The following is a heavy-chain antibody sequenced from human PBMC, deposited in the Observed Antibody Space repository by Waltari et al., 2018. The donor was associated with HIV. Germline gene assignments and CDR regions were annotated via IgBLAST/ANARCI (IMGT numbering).Heavy chain of an antibody. Sequence: LQLQESGPGLVKPSETLSLTCTVSGGSLSSSSYYWGWIRQPTGKGMEWIGNIYYSGSTYYNPSLKSRVTISVDTSKNQFSLKLSSVTAADTAVYYCARFHYYGSGSYYYYFDYWGQGTLVTVSS. CDR1: GGSLSSSSYY. D-gene: IGHD3-10*01. CDR2: IYYSGST. J-gene: IGHJ4*02. CDR3: ARFHYYGSGSYYYYFDY. V-gene: IGHV4-39*01.